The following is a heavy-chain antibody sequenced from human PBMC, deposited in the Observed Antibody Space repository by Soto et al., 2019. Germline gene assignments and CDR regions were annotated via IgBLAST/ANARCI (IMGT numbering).Heavy chain of an antibody. CDR1: GGSISSSNW. Sequence: QVQLQESGPGLVKPSGTLSLTCAVSGGSISSSNWWSWVRQPPGKGLEWIGEIYHSGSTNYNPSLKSRVTIAVDKSKHQFSLTLSSVTAADTAVYYCARDKRRFVVVTAIRGGYFDYGGKGTLVTVSS. V-gene: IGHV4-4*02. CDR3: ARDKRRFVVVTAIRGGYFDY. D-gene: IGHD2-21*02. J-gene: IGHJ4*02. CDR2: IYHSGST.